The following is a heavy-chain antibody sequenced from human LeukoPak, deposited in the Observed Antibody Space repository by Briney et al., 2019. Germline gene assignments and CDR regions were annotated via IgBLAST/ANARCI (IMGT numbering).Heavy chain of an antibody. CDR2: ISGSDGST. D-gene: IGHD6-13*01. Sequence: PGGSLRLSCAASGFTFSDYGMSWVRQAPGKGLEWVSSISGSDGSTYYADSVKGRLTISRDNAKNSLYLQMNSLRAEDTAVYYCARDLGGYRPHDAFDIWGQGTMVTVSS. CDR1: GFTFSDYG. J-gene: IGHJ3*02. CDR3: ARDLGGYRPHDAFDI. V-gene: IGHV3-23*01.